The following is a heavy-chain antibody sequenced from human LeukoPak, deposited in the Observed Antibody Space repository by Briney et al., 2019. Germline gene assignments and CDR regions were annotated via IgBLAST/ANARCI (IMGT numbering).Heavy chain of an antibody. CDR1: GFTFSGYA. Sequence: PGGSLRLSCAASGFTFSGYAMSWVRQAPGKGLEWVSAISGSGGSTYYADSVKGRFTISRDNSKNTLYLQMNSLRAEDTAVYHCAKVTYIVAGGPDYWGQGTLVTVSS. D-gene: IGHD6-13*01. V-gene: IGHV3-23*01. J-gene: IGHJ4*02. CDR3: AKVTYIVAGGPDY. CDR2: ISGSGGST.